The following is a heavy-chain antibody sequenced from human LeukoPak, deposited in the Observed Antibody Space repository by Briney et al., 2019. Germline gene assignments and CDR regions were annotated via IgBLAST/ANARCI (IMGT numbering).Heavy chain of an antibody. CDR1: GYTFTGYY. D-gene: IGHD4-11*01. CDR3: ARIYSNYVGKYFQH. Sequence: ASVKVSCKASGYTFTGYYMHWVRQAPGQGLEWMGWINPNSGGTNYVQKFQGRVTMTRDTSISTAYMELSRLRSDDTAVYYCARIYSNYVGKYFQHWGQGTLVTVSS. J-gene: IGHJ1*01. CDR2: INPNSGGT. V-gene: IGHV1-2*02.